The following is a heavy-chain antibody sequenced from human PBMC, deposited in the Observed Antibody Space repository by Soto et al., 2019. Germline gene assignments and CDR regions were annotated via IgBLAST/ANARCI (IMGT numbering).Heavy chain of an antibody. V-gene: IGHV1-3*01. D-gene: IGHD3-22*01. CDR2: INAGNGNT. Sequence: QDQLVQSGAEVKKPGASVKVSCKASGYTFTSYAMHWVRQAPGQRLEWMGWINAGNGNTKYSQKFQGRVTITRDTSASTAYMELSSLRSEDTAVYYCARFGLGSGYNPDFDYWGQGTLVTVSS. J-gene: IGHJ4*02. CDR1: GYTFTSYA. CDR3: ARFGLGSGYNPDFDY.